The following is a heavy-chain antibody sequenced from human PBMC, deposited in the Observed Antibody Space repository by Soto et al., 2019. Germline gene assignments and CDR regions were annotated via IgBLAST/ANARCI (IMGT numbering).Heavy chain of an antibody. CDR2: ISRDGSSI. D-gene: IGHD2-8*01. Sequence: QVHLVESGGGVVQPGGSLRLSCAASGFSFSRYAMHWVRQAPGEGLEWVAVISRDGSSIYYGDSVKGRFTVSRDNSNNTLFLSMTSLRPDDTAVFYCARSRNGAVPDSINCWGQGTLVTVSS. J-gene: IGHJ4*02. CDR3: ARSRNGAVPDSINC. V-gene: IGHV3-30-3*01. CDR1: GFSFSRYA.